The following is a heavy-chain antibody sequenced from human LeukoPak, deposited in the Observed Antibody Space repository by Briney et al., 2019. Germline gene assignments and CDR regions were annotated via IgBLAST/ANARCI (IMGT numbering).Heavy chain of an antibody. J-gene: IGHJ4*02. CDR3: GRSQNYNDSSGYSY. CDR2: ISSSGSTI. CDR1: GFTFSDYY. Sequence: TGGSLRLSCAASGFTFSDYYMSWIRQAPGKGLEWVSYISSSGSTIYYADSVKGRFTISRDNDKNLLYLRMNSLRAEDTAVYYCGRSQNYNDSSGYSYWGQGTLVTVSS. D-gene: IGHD3-22*01. V-gene: IGHV3-11*04.